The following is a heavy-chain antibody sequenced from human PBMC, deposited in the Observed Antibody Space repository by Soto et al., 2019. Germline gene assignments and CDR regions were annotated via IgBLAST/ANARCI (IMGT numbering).Heavy chain of an antibody. D-gene: IGHD3-22*01. J-gene: IGHJ3*02. Sequence: PGGSLRLSCAASGFTFSSYSMNWVRQAPGKGLEWVSSISSSSSYIYYADSVKGRFTISRDNAKKSLYLQMNSLRAEDTALYYCAKPRQDSGFYAFDIWGQGTMVTVSS. CDR3: AKPRQDSGFYAFDI. V-gene: IGHV3-21*04. CDR1: GFTFSSYS. CDR2: ISSSSSYI.